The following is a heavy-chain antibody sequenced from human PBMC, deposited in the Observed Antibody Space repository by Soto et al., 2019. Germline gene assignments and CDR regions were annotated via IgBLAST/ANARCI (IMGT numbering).Heavy chain of an antibody. D-gene: IGHD5-12*01. CDR3: ATAAVAMGFAFDI. Sequence: ASVKVSCKASGYTYTSYGISWVRQAPGQGLEWMGWISAYNGNTNYAQKLQGRVTMTTDTSTSTAYMELRSLRSDDTAVYYCATAAVAMGFAFDIWGQGTMVTVS. J-gene: IGHJ3*02. CDR1: GYTYTSYG. V-gene: IGHV1-18*01. CDR2: ISAYNGNT.